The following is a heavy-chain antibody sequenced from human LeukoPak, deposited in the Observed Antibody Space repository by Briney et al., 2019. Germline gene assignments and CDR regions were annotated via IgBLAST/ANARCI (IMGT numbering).Heavy chain of an antibody. V-gene: IGHV3-66*01. D-gene: IGHD2-2*01. J-gene: IGHJ6*02. Sequence: PGGSLRLSCAASGFTVSSNYMTWVRQAPGKGLEWVSVIYSAGSKYYADSVKGRFTISRDNSKNTLYLQMNSLRAEDTAVYYCARDHCRSTSCYAFNYYYGMDVWGQGTTVTVSS. CDR3: ARDHCRSTSCYAFNYYYGMDV. CDR1: GFTVSSNY. CDR2: IYSAGSK.